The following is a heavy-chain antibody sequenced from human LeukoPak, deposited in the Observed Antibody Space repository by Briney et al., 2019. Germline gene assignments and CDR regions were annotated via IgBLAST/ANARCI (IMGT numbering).Heavy chain of an antibody. D-gene: IGHD3-10*01. Sequence: GRSLRLSCAASGFTFSSYGMHWVRQAPGKGLEWVAVIWYDGSNKYYADSVKGRFTISRDNSKNTLYLQMNSLRAEDTAVYYCAREDYYGSGSYSQSGYYYGMDVWGQGTTVTVSS. V-gene: IGHV3-33*01. CDR2: IWYDGSNK. CDR3: AREDYYGSGSYSQSGYYYGMDV. CDR1: GFTFSSYG. J-gene: IGHJ6*02.